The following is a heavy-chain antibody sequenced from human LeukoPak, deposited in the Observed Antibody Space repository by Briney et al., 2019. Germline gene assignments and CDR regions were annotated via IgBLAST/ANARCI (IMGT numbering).Heavy chain of an antibody. V-gene: IGHV3-33*01. CDR3: ARAEVPAAVKSGAFDI. D-gene: IGHD2-2*01. CDR1: GFTFSSYA. CDR2: IWNDGRNK. J-gene: IGHJ3*02. Sequence: GGSLRPSCAASGFTFSSYAMHWVRQAPGKGLEWVAVIWNDGRNKYCADSVKGRFTISRDNSKNTLYLQMNSLRAEDTAVYYCARAEVPAAVKSGAFDIWGQGTMVTVSS.